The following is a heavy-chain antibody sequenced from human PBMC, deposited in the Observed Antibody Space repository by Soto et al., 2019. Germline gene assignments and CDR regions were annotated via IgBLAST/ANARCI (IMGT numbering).Heavy chain of an antibody. CDR2: IYYSGST. J-gene: IGHJ4*02. Sequence: ETLSLTCTVSGDSVRGGAYFWSWFRQPPGRGLEWIGYIYYSGSTNYNHSLKSRVTISVDTSKNQFSLKLSSVIAADTAVYYCAKWPRTAMADYWGQGTLVTVSS. CDR3: AKWPRTAMADY. CDR1: GDSVRGGAYF. D-gene: IGHD5-18*01. V-gene: IGHV4-61*08.